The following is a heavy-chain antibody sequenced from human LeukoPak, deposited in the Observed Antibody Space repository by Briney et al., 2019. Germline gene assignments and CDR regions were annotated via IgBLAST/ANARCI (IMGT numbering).Heavy chain of an antibody. J-gene: IGHJ6*03. D-gene: IGHD4-17*01. V-gene: IGHV1-2*02. Sequence: ASVKVSCKASGYTFTGYYMHWVRQAPGQGLEWMGWINPNSGGTNYAQKFQGRVTMTRDTSISTAYMELSRLRSDDTAVYYCASSTTVTRYYYYYYYMDVWGKGTTVTISS. CDR1: GYTFTGYY. CDR3: ASSTTVTRYYYYYYYMDV. CDR2: INPNSGGT.